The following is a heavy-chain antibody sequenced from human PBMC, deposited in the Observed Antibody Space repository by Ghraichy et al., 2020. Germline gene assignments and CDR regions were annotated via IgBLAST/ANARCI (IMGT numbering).Heavy chain of an antibody. CDR3: ARAGSHSGSLHDVFDI. D-gene: IGHD6-6*01. V-gene: IGHV1-2*02. J-gene: IGHJ3*02. CDR1: GYTFADYY. CDR2: INPKTGGT. Sequence: ASVKVSCKTSGYTFADYYMYWVRQAPGQGLECMGWINPKTGGTNYAQRFQGRVTMTRDTSISTAYMELGSLTSDDTAVYYCARAGSHSGSLHDVFDIWGQGTMVTVSS.